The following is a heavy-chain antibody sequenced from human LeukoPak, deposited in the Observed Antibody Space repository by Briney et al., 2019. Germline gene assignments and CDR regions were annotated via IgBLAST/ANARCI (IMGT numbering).Heavy chain of an antibody. J-gene: IGHJ6*02. D-gene: IGHD3-9*01. Sequence: SVKVSCKASGFTFTSSAMQWVRQARGQRLEWIGWIVVGSGNTNYAQKFQERVTITRDMSTSTAYMELSSLRSEDTAVYYCAATLRYFDWLFPGGPDRYYYGMDVWGQGTTVTVSS. CDR1: GFTFTSSA. CDR2: IVVGSGNT. V-gene: IGHV1-58*02. CDR3: AATLRYFDWLFPGGPDRYYYGMDV.